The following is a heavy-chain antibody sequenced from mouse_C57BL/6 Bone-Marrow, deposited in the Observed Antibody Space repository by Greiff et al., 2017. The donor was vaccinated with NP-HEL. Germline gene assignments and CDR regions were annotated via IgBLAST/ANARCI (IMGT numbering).Heavy chain of an antibody. CDR2: IYPGGGYT. D-gene: IGHD2-4*01. Sequence: QVQLQQSGAELVRPGTSVKMSCKASGYTFTNYWIGWAQQRPGHGLEWIGDIYPGGGYTNYNDKFKGKATLTADKSSSTAYMQFSSLTSEEAASCASARKGDYDGFDYWGQGTTLTVSS. CDR3: ARKGDYDGFDY. J-gene: IGHJ2*01. CDR1: GYTFTNYW. V-gene: IGHV1-63*01.